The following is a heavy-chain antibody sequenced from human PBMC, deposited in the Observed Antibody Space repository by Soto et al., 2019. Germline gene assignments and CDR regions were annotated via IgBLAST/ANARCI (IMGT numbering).Heavy chain of an antibody. CDR1: GFTFSTYA. D-gene: IGHD3-16*01. Sequence: GGSLRLSCAASGFTFSTYAMSWVRQAPGKGLEWVSAITGNGGITYYADSAKGRFTVSRDNYRNTLYLQMNSLTVEDTAVYYCARDFLEGGISFDPWGQGTLVTVSS. CDR3: ARDFLEGGISFDP. V-gene: IGHV3-23*01. J-gene: IGHJ5*02. CDR2: ITGNGGIT.